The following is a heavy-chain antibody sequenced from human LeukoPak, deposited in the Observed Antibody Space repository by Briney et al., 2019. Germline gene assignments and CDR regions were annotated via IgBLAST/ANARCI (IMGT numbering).Heavy chain of an antibody. Sequence: ASVKVSFKASGGTFSIYAISWVRQAPGQGLEWMGIIDPSGGSTVYAQKFQGRVTMTRDTSTSTVYMELSSLRSDDTAVYYCARDLGLRGVTNWFDPWGQGTLVTVSS. J-gene: IGHJ5*02. V-gene: IGHV1-46*01. CDR2: IDPSGGST. CDR1: GGTFSIYA. D-gene: IGHD3-10*01. CDR3: ARDLGLRGVTNWFDP.